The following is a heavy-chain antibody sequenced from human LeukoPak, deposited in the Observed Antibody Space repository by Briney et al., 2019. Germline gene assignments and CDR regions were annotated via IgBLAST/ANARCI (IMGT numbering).Heavy chain of an antibody. CDR2: IYYSGST. V-gene: IGHV4-59*01. CDR1: GGSISSYY. J-gene: IGHJ6*02. Sequence: SETLSLTCTVSGGSISSYYWSWIRQPPGKGLEWIGYIYYSGSTNYNPSLKSRVTISADTSKNHFSLKLSSVTAADTAVYYCARDGYYYYYGMDVWGQGTTVTVSS. CDR3: ARDGYYYYYGMDV.